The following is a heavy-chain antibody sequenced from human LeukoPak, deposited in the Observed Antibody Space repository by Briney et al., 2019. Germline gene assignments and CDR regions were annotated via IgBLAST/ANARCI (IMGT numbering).Heavy chain of an antibody. V-gene: IGHV4-4*07. J-gene: IGHJ6*02. D-gene: IGHD2-2*01. CDR3: AREVVVVPAAIRNYYYYGMDV. Sequence: SETLSLTCTVSGGSISSYYWSWIRQPAGKGLEWIGRIYTSGSTNYNPSLKNRVTMSVDTSKNQFSLKLSSVTAADTAVYYCAREVVVVPAAIRNYYYYGMDVWGQGTTVTVSS. CDR2: IYTSGST. CDR1: GGSISSYY.